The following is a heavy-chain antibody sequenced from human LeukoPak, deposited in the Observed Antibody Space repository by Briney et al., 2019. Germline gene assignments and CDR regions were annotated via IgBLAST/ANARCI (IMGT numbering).Heavy chain of an antibody. Sequence: GGSPRLSCAASGFTFDDYAMHWVRQSLGKGLEWVSGISWNSGSIGYADSVKGRFTISRDNTKNSLYLQMNSLRAEDTALYYCPKDMEFYYDSSGYYYGGPVDYWGQGTLVTVSS. J-gene: IGHJ4*02. CDR1: GFTFDDYA. CDR3: PKDMEFYYDSSGYYYGGPVDY. D-gene: IGHD3-22*01. CDR2: ISWNSGSI. V-gene: IGHV3-9*01.